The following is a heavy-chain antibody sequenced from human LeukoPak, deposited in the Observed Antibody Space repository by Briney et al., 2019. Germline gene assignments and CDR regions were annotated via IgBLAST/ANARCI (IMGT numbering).Heavy chain of an antibody. V-gene: IGHV4-59*12. CDR2: IYYSGST. CDR3: ARGRAVAAEYYFDY. CDR1: GGSISSYY. J-gene: IGHJ4*02. D-gene: IGHD6-19*01. Sequence: SETLSLTCTVSGGSISSYYWSWIRQPPGKGLEWIGYIYYSGSTNYNPSLKSRVTISVDTSKNQFSLKLSSVTAADTAVYYCARGRAVAAEYYFDYWGQGTLVTVSS.